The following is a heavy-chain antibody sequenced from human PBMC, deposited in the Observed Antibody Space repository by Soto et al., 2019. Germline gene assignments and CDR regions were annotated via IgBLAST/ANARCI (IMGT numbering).Heavy chain of an antibody. Sequence: PGESLKISCKGSGYSFTSYWIGWVRQMPGKGLEWMGIIYPGDSDTRYSPSFQGQVTISADKSISTAYLQWSSLKASDTAMYYCARLPHSGSYYGDRYYYGMDVWGQGTTVTVSS. CDR3: ARLPHSGSYYGDRYYYGMDV. CDR1: GYSFTSYW. D-gene: IGHD1-26*01. J-gene: IGHJ6*02. V-gene: IGHV5-51*01. CDR2: IYPGDSDT.